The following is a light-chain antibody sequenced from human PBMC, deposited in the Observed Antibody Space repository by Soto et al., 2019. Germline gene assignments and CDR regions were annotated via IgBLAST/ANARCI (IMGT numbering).Light chain of an antibody. CDR1: SSDVGGYIY. CDR3: SSYTSSSTPAYV. V-gene: IGLV2-14*01. Sequence: QSALTQPASVSGSPGQSITISCTGTSSDVGGYIYVSWYQQHPGKAPKLMIYGVSNRPSGVSNRFSGSKSGNTASLTISGLQAEDEADYYCSSYTSSSTPAYVFGTGTKLTVL. J-gene: IGLJ1*01. CDR2: GVS.